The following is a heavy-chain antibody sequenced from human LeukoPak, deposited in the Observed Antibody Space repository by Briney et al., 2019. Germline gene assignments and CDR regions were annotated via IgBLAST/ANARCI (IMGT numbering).Heavy chain of an antibody. D-gene: IGHD3-22*01. CDR2: INHSGST. V-gene: IGHV4-34*01. CDR3: ARGIYYYDSSGYYFSTLDY. Sequence: SETLSLTCAVYGGSFSGYYWSWIRQPPGKGLEWIGEINHSGSTNYNPSLKSRVTISVDTSKNQFSLKLSSVTAADTAVYYCARGIYYYDSSGYYFSTLDYWGQGTLVTVSS. J-gene: IGHJ4*02. CDR1: GGSFSGYY.